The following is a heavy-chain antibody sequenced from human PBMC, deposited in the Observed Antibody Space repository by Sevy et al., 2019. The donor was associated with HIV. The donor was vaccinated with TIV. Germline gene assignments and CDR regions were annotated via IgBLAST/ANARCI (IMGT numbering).Heavy chain of an antibody. J-gene: IGHJ6*02. D-gene: IGHD5-12*01. CDR2: INHSGST. CDR1: GGSFSGYY. V-gene: IGHV4-34*01. CDR3: ARGGRDIVATSKTYGMDV. Sequence: SETLSLTCAVYGGSFSGYYWSWIRQPPGKGLEWIGEINHSGSTNYNPSLKSRVTISVDTSKNRFSLKLSSVTAADKAVYYCARGGRDIVATSKTYGMDVWGQGTTVTVSS.